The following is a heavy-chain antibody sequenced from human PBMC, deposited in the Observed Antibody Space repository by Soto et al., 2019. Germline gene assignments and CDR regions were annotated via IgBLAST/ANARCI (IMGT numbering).Heavy chain of an antibody. CDR3: ARGGIAAAGTFYYYGMDV. CDR1: GFTFSSYS. D-gene: IGHD6-13*01. V-gene: IGHV3-48*02. CDR2: ISSSSSTI. Sequence: WGSLRLSCAASGFTFSSYSMNWVRQAPGKWLEWVSYISSSSSTIYYADSVKGRFTISRDNAKNSLYLQMNSLRDEDTAVYYCARGGIAAAGTFYYYGMDVWGQGTTVTVSS. J-gene: IGHJ6*02.